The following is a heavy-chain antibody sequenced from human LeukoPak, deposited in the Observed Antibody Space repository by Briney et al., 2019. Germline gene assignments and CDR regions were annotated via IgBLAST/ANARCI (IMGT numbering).Heavy chain of an antibody. CDR1: GFTFSSYS. J-gene: IGHJ2*01. CDR3: AKGYSSSWYWYFDL. Sequence: GGSLRLSCAASGFTFSSYSMNWVRQAPGKGLEWVSSISSSSSYIYYADSVKGRFTISRDNSKNTLYLQMGSLRAEDMAVYYCAKGYSSSWYWYFDLWGRGTLVTVSS. V-gene: IGHV3-21*01. D-gene: IGHD6-13*01. CDR2: ISSSSSYI.